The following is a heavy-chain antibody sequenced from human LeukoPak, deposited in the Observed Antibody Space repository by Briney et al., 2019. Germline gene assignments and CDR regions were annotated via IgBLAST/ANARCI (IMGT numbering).Heavy chain of an antibody. CDR1: GYTFTTYG. D-gene: IGHD2-15*01. Sequence: ASEKVSCKASGYTFTTYGISWVRQAPGQGLEWMGWIGPYNGNTNYAQKVQGRVTMTTDTSTSTAYMELRSLRSDDTAVYYCARDHNCSGGSCYSVLWDHWGQGTLVTVSS. J-gene: IGHJ4*02. CDR3: ARDHNCSGGSCYSVLWDH. CDR2: IGPYNGNT. V-gene: IGHV1-18*01.